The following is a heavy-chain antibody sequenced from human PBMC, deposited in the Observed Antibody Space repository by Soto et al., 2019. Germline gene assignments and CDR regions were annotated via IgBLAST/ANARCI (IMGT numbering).Heavy chain of an antibody. D-gene: IGHD1-1*01. V-gene: IGHV3-15*01. CDR2: IKSKTDGGTT. CDR3: TTEPNRYNWNDEGDYYYYYMDV. J-gene: IGHJ6*03. Sequence: PGGSLRLSCAASGFTFSNAWMSWVRQAPGKGLEWVGRIKSKTDGGTTDCAAPMKGRFTISRDDSKNTLYLQMNSLKTEDTAVYYCTTEPNRYNWNDEGDYYYYYMDVWGKGTTVTVSS. CDR1: GFTFSNAW.